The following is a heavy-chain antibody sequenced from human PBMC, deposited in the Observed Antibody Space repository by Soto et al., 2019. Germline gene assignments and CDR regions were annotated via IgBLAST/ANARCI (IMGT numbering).Heavy chain of an antibody. CDR1: GGSISSSSYY. D-gene: IGHD2-2*01. CDR3: ARLYIVVVPAAMPGVDY. CDR2: IYYSGST. V-gene: IGHV4-39*01. Sequence: QLQLQESGPGLVKPSETLSLTCTVSGGSISSSSYYWGWIRQPPGKGLEWIGSIYYSGSTYYNPSLKSRVTISVDTSKNQFSLKLSSVTAADTAVYYCARLYIVVVPAAMPGVDYWGQGTLVTVSS. J-gene: IGHJ4*02.